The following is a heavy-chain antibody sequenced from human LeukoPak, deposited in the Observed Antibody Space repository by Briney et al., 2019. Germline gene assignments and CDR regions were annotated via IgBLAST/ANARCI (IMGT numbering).Heavy chain of an antibody. CDR2: IDPEVSRR. V-gene: IGHV3-74*01. CDR1: GFTFSSYW. CDR3: ARVVGYSMDV. J-gene: IGHJ6*03. Sequence: GGSLRLSCAASGFTFSSYWMHWVRQVPGKGLVWVSRIDPEVSRRSYADSVKGRFTISRDNAKNTLYLQMNSLRAEDTAVYYCARVVGYSMDVWGKGTTVTVSS. D-gene: IGHD2-21*01.